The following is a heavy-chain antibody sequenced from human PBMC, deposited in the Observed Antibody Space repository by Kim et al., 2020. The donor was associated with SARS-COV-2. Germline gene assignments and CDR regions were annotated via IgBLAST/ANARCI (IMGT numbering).Heavy chain of an antibody. D-gene: IGHD3-10*01. J-gene: IGHJ4*02. Sequence: SETLSLTCAVYGGSFSGYYWSWIRQPPGKGLEWIGEINHSGNTNYNPSLKSRVTISVDTSKNQFSLKLSSVTAADTAVYYCAREWGYYYGSGSPTAVYFDYWGQGTLVTVSS. CDR2: INHSGNT. CDR1: GGSFSGYY. V-gene: IGHV4-34*01. CDR3: AREWGYYYGSGSPTAVYFDY.